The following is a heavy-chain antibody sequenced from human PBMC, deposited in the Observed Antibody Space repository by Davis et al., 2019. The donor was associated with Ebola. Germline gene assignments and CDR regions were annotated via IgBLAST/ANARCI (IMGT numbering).Heavy chain of an antibody. Sequence: SETLSLTCTVSGGSISSHYWSWIRQPPGKGLEWIGYIYYSGSTNYNPSLKSRVTISVDTSKNQFSLKLSSVTAADTAVYYCARQSGYDGMDVWGQGTTVTVSS. CDR2: IYYSGST. D-gene: IGHD3-3*01. V-gene: IGHV4-59*08. CDR1: GGSISSHY. J-gene: IGHJ6*02. CDR3: ARQSGYDGMDV.